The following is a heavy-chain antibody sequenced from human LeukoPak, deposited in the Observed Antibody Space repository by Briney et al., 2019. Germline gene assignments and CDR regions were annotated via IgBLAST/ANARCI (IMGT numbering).Heavy chain of an antibody. CDR2: INHSGST. CDR1: GGSFSGYY. V-gene: IGHV4-34*01. J-gene: IGHJ4*02. Sequence: SSETLSLTCAVYGGSFSGYYWSWIRQPPGKGLEWIGEINHSGSTNYNPSLKSRVTISVDTSKNQFSLKLSSVTAADTAAYYCARGGGYDYVWGSYRYTPYFDYWGQGTLVTVSS. CDR3: ARGGGYDYVWGSYRYTPYFDY. D-gene: IGHD3-16*02.